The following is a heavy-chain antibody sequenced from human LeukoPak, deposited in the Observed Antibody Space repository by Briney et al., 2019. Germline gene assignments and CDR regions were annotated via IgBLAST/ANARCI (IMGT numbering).Heavy chain of an antibody. CDR2: IKQDGSEK. V-gene: IGHV3-7*01. CDR3: ARRSSAWLHSDY. J-gene: IGHJ4*02. CDR1: GFTFSNNW. D-gene: IGHD6-19*01. Sequence: GGSLRLSCTASGFTFSNNWWTGVGQAPGRGLEWVANIKQDGSEKYYVDFVKGRFTISRDNAKNSLYLQMNSLRAEDTAVYYCARRSSAWLHSDYWGQGTLVTVSS.